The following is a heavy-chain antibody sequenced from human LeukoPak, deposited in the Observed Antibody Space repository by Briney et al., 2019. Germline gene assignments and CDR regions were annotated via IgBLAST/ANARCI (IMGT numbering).Heavy chain of an antibody. D-gene: IGHD5-18*01. CDR2: ISATGIST. CDR3: ATRERLGYSYGRGTLDI. V-gene: IGHV3-23*01. CDR1: GFTFSSCA. J-gene: IGHJ3*02. Sequence: GGSLRLSCAASGFTFSSCAMTWVRQAPGKGLEWVSGISATGISTYYADSVKGRFTISRDNSKNTLYLQMNSLRVEDTAVYYCATRERLGYSYGRGTLDIWGQGTMVTVSS.